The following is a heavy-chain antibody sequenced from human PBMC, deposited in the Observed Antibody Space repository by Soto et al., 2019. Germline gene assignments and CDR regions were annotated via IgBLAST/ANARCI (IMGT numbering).Heavy chain of an antibody. CDR3: TRLRSLDYYDYGMDV. J-gene: IGHJ6*02. D-gene: IGHD4-17*01. V-gene: IGHV3-15*01. Sequence: LRLSCAASGFTFSNAWMSWVRQAPVKGLEWVGRIKSKTDGGTTDYAAPVKGRFTISRDDSKNTLYLQINSLKTEDTAVYYCTRLRSLDYYDYGMDVWGQGTTVTVSS. CDR2: IKSKTDGGTT. CDR1: GFTFSNAW.